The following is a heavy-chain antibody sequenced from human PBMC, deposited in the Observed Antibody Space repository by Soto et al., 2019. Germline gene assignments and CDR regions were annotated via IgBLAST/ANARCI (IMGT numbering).Heavy chain of an antibody. CDR3: ARSRDWNYAFNYYYYYMDV. CDR1: GFTFSSYS. V-gene: IGHV3-48*01. J-gene: IGHJ6*03. D-gene: IGHD1-7*01. Sequence: EVQLVESGGGLVQPGGSLRLSCAASGFTFSSYSMNWVRQAPGKGLEWVSYISSSSSTIYYADSVKGRFTISRDNAKNSLYLQMNSLRADDTAVYYCARSRDWNYAFNYYYYYMDVWGKGTTVTVSS. CDR2: ISSSSSTI.